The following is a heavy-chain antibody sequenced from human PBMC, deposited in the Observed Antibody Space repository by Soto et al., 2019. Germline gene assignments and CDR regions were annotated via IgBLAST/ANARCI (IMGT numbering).Heavy chain of an antibody. D-gene: IGHD2-2*01. CDR1: GYTFTGYY. CDR2: INPNSGGT. CDR3: ARDSSPAAIVLGD. Sequence: QVPLVQSGAEVKKPGASVKVSCKASGYTFTGYYMHWVRQAPGQGLEWMGWINPNSGGTNYAQKFQGWVTMTRDTSISTAYMELSRLRSDDTAVYYCARDSSPAAIVLGDWGQGTMVTVSS. V-gene: IGHV1-2*04. J-gene: IGHJ3*01.